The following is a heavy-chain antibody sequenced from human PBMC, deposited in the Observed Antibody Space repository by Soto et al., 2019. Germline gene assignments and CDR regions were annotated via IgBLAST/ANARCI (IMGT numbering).Heavy chain of an antibody. CDR3: ARLPYSYSGYDETYFDY. Sequence: SETLSLTCTVSGGSITSGYYWGWIRQPPGKGLEWIGSIYHSGSTYYNPSLKSRVTISVDTPQKLFSLKLSSVTAADTAVYYCARLPYSYSGYDETYFDYWGQGTLVTVSS. D-gene: IGHD5-12*01. J-gene: IGHJ4*02. V-gene: IGHV4-38-2*02. CDR2: IYHSGST. CDR1: GGSITSGYY.